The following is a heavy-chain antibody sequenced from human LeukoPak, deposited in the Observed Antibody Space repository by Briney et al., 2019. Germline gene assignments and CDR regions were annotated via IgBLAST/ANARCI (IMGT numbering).Heavy chain of an antibody. J-gene: IGHJ4*02. D-gene: IGHD3-3*01. CDR3: ARDRPAKYYDFWSGYSVGFDY. Sequence: ASVKVSCKASGYTFTGYYMHWVRQAPGQGLEWMGRINPNSGGTNYAQKFQGRVTMTRDTSISTAYMELSRLRSDDTAVYYCARDRPAKYYDFWSGYSVGFDYWGQGTLVTVSS. V-gene: IGHV1-2*06. CDR1: GYTFTGYY. CDR2: INPNSGGT.